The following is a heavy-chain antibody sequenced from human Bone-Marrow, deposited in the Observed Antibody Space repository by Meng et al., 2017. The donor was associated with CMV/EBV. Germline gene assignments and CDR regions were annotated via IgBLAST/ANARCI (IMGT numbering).Heavy chain of an antibody. J-gene: IGHJ5*02. CDR1: GFSLRSYD. CDR3: ARVGSSSWYRENWFDP. CDR2: IGSAGDT. V-gene: IGHV3-13*01. Sequence: GGSLRLSCAASGFSLRSYDIHWVRQATGKGLEWVSGIGSAGDTYYADSVKGRFTISRDNAKNSLYLQMNSLRAEDTAVYYCARVGSSSWYRENWFDPWGQGTLVTVSS. D-gene: IGHD6-13*01.